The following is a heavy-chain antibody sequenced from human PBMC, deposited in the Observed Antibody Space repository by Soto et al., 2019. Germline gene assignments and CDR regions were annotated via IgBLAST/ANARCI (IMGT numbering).Heavy chain of an antibody. D-gene: IGHD5-12*01. CDR2: ISYDGSNK. V-gene: IGHV3-30-3*01. CDR1: GFTFSSYA. Sequence: QVQLVESGGGVVQPGRSLRLSCAASGFTFSSYAMHWVRQAPGKGLEWVAVISYDGSNKYYADSVKGRFTISRDNSKNTLYLQMNSLRAEDTAVYYCAREGVATNNWFDYWGQGTLVTVSS. CDR3: AREGVATNNWFDY. J-gene: IGHJ4*02.